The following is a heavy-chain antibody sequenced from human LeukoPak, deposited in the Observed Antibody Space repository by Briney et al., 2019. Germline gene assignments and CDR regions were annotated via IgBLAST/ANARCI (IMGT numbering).Heavy chain of an antibody. CDR3: AKGSPLGYCAGAVCYTKIIYFDY. CDR1: GFTFSSYA. V-gene: IGHV3-23*01. J-gene: IGHJ4*02. Sequence: GGSLRLSCAASGFTFSSYAMSWVRQAPGKGLEWVSAISGSGGSTYYADSVKGRFTISRDNSKNTLYLQMNSLRAEDTAVYYCAKGSPLGYCAGAVCYTKIIYFDYWGQGTLVTVSS. CDR2: ISGSGGST. D-gene: IGHD2-8*02.